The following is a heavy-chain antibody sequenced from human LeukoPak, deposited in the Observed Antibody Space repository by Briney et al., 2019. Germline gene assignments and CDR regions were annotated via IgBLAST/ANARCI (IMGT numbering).Heavy chain of an antibody. CDR3: ARALNGYYYYHMDV. D-gene: IGHD2-8*01. V-gene: IGHV4-4*07. J-gene: IGHJ6*03. Sequence: SETLSLTCTVSGVSINSYYWNWIRQPAGTGLKWIGRIYNSGSTDYNPSLKSRVTMSVDTPKNQVSLKLSSVTAADTAVYYCARALNGYYYYHMDVWGKGTTVTVSS. CDR1: GVSINSYY. CDR2: IYNSGST.